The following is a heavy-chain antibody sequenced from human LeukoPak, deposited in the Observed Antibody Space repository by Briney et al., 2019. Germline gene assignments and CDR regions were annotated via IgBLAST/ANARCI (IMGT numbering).Heavy chain of an antibody. V-gene: IGHV1-69*04. J-gene: IGHJ4*02. D-gene: IGHD4-17*01. CDR3: ASHGYGGRVDDY. Sequence: ASVKVSCKASGGTFSSYAISWVRQAPGQGLEWMGRIIPILGIANYAQKFQGRVTITADKSTSTAYMELSSLRSEDTAVYYCASHGYGGRVDDYWGQGTLVTVSS. CDR2: IIPILGIA. CDR1: GGTFSSYA.